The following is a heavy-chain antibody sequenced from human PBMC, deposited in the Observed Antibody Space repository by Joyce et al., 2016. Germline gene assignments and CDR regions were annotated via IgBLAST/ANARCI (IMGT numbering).Heavy chain of an antibody. J-gene: IGHJ4*02. V-gene: IGHV3-15*01. CDR2: IKSKNDGGTL. CDR1: GLTFRTTW. Sequence: SGLTFRTTWMSWVRQAPGKGLEWIGRIKSKNDGGTLDYIETVKGRFTLSRDDSTNTVYLQMDSLKIEDTAMYYCTTDLRYWGRGTLVTVSS. CDR3: TTDLRY.